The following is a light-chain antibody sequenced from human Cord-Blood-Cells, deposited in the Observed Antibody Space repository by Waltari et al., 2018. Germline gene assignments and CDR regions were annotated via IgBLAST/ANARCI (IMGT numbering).Light chain of an antibody. Sequence: QSALTQPASVSGSPGQSITIPCTGTSSDVGGYNYVSWYQQHPGKAPKPMIYDVSNRPSGRTNRFSGSKSGNTASLTISGLQAEDEADYFGSSYTSSSTRVFGTGTKVSVL. V-gene: IGLV2-14*01. CDR1: SSDVGGYNY. CDR3: SSYTSSSTRV. CDR2: DVS. J-gene: IGLJ1*01.